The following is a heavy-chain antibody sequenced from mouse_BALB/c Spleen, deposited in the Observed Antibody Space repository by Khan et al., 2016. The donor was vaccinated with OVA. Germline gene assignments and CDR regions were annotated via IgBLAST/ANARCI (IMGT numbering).Heavy chain of an antibody. CDR2: INPNNGGT. Sequence: QVQLKQSGAELVKPGASVKLSCKASGYMFSSYYMYWVKQRPGQGLEWIGEINPNNGGTNLNEKFKSKATLTAHKSSSTAYMQLSSLTSEDSAVYYCSSSGYGSFVYWGRGTLVTVSA. CDR1: GYMFSSYY. V-gene: IGHV1S81*02. J-gene: IGHJ3*01. CDR3: SSSGYGSFVY. D-gene: IGHD2-2*01.